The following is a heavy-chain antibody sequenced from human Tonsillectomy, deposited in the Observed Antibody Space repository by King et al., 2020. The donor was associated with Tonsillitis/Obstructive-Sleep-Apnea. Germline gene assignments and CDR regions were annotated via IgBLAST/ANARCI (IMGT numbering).Heavy chain of an antibody. J-gene: IGHJ4*02. CDR2: IYWDDDK. D-gene: IGHD1-1*01. Sequence: ITLKESGPTLVKPTQTLTLTCTFSGFSLSTSGVGVGWIRQPPGKALEWLALIYWDDDKRYSPSLKSRLTITKDTSKNQVVLTMTNMDPVDTATYYCAHTPIPPNDPTPHFDNGGQGTLVPVSP. CDR1: GFSLSTSGVG. V-gene: IGHV2-5*02. CDR3: AHTPIPPNDPTPHFDN.